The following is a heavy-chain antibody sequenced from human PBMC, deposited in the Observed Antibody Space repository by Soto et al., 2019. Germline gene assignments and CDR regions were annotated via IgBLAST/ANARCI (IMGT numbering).Heavy chain of an antibody. CDR1: GFTFSSYA. V-gene: IGHV3-30-3*01. D-gene: IGHD1-26*01. CDR2: ISYDGSNK. J-gene: IGHJ6*02. Sequence: GGSLRLSCAASGFTFSSYAMHWVRQAPGKGLEWVAVISYDGSNKYYADSVKGRFTIFRDNSKNMLYLQMNSLRAEDTAVYYCAREQWELSQAHYYYYGMDVWGQGTTVTVSS. CDR3: AREQWELSQAHYYYYGMDV.